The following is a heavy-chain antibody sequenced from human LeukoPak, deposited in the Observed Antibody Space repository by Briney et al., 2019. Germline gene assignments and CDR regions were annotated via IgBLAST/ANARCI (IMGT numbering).Heavy chain of an antibody. CDR2: ISYDGSNK. CDR1: GFTFSSYG. V-gene: IGHV3-30*18. J-gene: IGHJ4*02. Sequence: GGSLRLSCEASGFTFSSYGMHWVRQAPGKGLEWVAVISYDGSNKYYADSVKGRFTISRDDSKNTLYLQMNSLRAEDTAVYYCAKALYRGPTSPYDYWGQGTLVTVSS. CDR3: AKALYRGPTSPYDY. D-gene: IGHD3-10*01.